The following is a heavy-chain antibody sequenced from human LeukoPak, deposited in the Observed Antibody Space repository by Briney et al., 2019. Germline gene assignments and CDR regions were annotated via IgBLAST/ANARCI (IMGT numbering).Heavy chain of an antibody. CDR3: AKVEASSWYPGLDY. V-gene: IGHV3-30*02. CDR1: GFTFSSYG. CDR2: IRYDGSNE. J-gene: IGHJ4*02. Sequence: TGGSLRLSCAASGFTFSSYGMHWVRQAPGKGLEWVAFIRYDGSNEDYADSVKGRFTISRDNAKNTLYLQMNSLRGEDTAMYYCAKVEASSWYPGLDYWGQGTLVIVSS. D-gene: IGHD6-13*01.